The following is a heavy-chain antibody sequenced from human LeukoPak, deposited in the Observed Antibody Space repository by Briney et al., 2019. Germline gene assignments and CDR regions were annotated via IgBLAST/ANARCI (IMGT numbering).Heavy chain of an antibody. Sequence: GGSLRLSCAASGFTFSSYGMHWVRQAPGKGLEWVAFIRYDGSNKYYADSVKGRFTISRDNSKNTLYLQMNSLRAEDTAVYYCAREFSVLMVYEAIDYWGQGTLVTVSS. V-gene: IGHV3-30*02. J-gene: IGHJ4*02. CDR1: GFTFSSYG. CDR2: IRYDGSNK. CDR3: AREFSVLMVYEAIDY. D-gene: IGHD2-8*01.